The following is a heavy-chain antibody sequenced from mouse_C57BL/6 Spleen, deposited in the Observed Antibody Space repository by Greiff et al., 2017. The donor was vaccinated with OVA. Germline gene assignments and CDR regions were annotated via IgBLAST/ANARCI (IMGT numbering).Heavy chain of an antibody. J-gene: IGHJ4*01. Sequence: VKLVESGAELVKPGASVKMSCKASGYTFTTYPIEWMKQNHGKSLEWIGNFHPYNDDTKYNEKFKGKATLTIENASSTVYLELSRLTSDDSAVEYCERRGIYYAMDYWGQGTSVTVSS. CDR2: FHPYNDDT. CDR1: GYTFTTYP. CDR3: ERRGIYYAMDY. V-gene: IGHV1-47*01.